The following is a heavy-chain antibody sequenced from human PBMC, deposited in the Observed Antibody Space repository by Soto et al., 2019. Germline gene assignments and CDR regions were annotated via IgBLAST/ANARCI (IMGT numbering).Heavy chain of an antibody. CDR1: GGTFSTYA. CDR2: ILPILGPP. CDR3: ARVGGGAYNS. J-gene: IGHJ4*02. D-gene: IGHD1-1*01. V-gene: IGHV1-69*01. Sequence: QVQLVQSGAELKKPGSSVRVSCKASGGTFSTYAINWVRQAPGQGLEWRGGILPILGPPNYAQKFKGRVTIAADDSTSTTCMELTSLSSEDTAIYNCARVGGGAYNSWGQGTLVTVSS.